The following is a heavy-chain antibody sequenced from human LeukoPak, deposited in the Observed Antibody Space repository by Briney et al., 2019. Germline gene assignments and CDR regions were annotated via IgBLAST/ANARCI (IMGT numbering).Heavy chain of an antibody. J-gene: IGHJ4*02. CDR3: ARLFGGVTTFDY. D-gene: IGHD3-16*01. V-gene: IGHV3-7*01. Sequence: LRVSCPACGFSISNYWLSWVRQGPGQGLEWVASINQDGSAERYVDSVKGRFTISIDNAKNSMYLQMNSLSAADTALFYCARLFGGVTTFDYWGQGTLVTVSS. CDR1: GFSISNYW. CDR2: INQDGSAE.